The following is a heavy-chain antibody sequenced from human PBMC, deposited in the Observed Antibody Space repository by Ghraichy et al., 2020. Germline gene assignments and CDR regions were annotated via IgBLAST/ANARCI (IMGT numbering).Heavy chain of an antibody. CDR1: GFTFSSYW. V-gene: IGHV3-7*03. CDR2: IKQDGSEK. J-gene: IGHJ6*03. D-gene: IGHD2-15*01. Sequence: GGSLRLSCAASGFTFSSYWMSWVRQAPGKGLEWVANIKQDGSEKYYVDSVKGRFTISRDNAKNSLYLQMNSLRAKDTAVYYCAREPHSGQWDYYYYMDVWGKGTTVTVSS. CDR3: AREPHSGQWDYYYYMDV.